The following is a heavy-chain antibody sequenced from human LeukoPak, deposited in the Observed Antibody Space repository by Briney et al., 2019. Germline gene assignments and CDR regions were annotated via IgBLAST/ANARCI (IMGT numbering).Heavy chain of an antibody. J-gene: IGHJ4*02. Sequence: GGSLRLSCAASGFTFSSYAMSWVRQAPGRGLEWVSAVTGSGSNTYYADSVKGRFTISRDNSKKTLYLQMNSLSAEDTAVYYGAKGVSMVTPRYCDYWGQGTLVTVSS. V-gene: IGHV3-23*01. D-gene: IGHD4-23*01. CDR2: VTGSGSNT. CDR1: GFTFSSYA. CDR3: AKGVSMVTPRYCDY.